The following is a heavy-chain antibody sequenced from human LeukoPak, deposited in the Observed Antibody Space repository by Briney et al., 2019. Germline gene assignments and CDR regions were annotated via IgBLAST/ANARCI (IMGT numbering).Heavy chain of an antibody. V-gene: IGHV4-30-2*01. D-gene: IGHD3-10*01. CDR1: GGSISSGGYS. CDR2: IYHSGST. CDR3: ARGGTMVRGVIHPFDY. Sequence: SETLSLTCAVSGGSISSGGYSWSWIRQPPGKGLEWMGYIYHSGSTYYNPSLKSRVTISVDRSKNQFSLKLSSVTAADTAVYYCARGGTMVRGVIHPFDYWGQGTLVTVSS. J-gene: IGHJ4*02.